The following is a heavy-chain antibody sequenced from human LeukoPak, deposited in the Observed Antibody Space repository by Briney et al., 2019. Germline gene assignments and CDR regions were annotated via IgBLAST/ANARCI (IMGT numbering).Heavy chain of an antibody. D-gene: IGHD6-13*01. V-gene: IGHV4-4*02. CDR1: GGSISSSNW. CDR3: ARLSPQAAGFDY. CDR2: IYHSGST. J-gene: IGHJ4*02. Sequence: SETLSLTCAVSGGSISSSNWWSWVRQPPGKGLEWIGEIYHSGSTNYNPSLKSRVTISVDTSKNQFSLKLSSVTAADTAVYYCARLSPQAAGFDYWGQGTLVTVSS.